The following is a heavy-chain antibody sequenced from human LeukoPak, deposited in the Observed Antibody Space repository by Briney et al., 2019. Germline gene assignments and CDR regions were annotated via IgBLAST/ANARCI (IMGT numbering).Heavy chain of an antibody. Sequence: SETLSLTCTVSGGSISNYYWSWIRQPPGKGLEWIGYIYYTGSTNYNPSLTSRVTISVDTSKNQFSLKLGSVTAADTAVYYCARAVRDDFWSGYFYWGQGTLVTVSS. CDR1: GGSISNYY. CDR3: ARAVRDDFWSGYFY. V-gene: IGHV4-59*01. CDR2: IYYTGST. D-gene: IGHD3-3*01. J-gene: IGHJ4*02.